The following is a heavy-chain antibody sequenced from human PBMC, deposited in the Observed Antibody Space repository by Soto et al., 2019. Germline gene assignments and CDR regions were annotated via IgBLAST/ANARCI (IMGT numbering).Heavy chain of an antibody. CDR2: IYPSDSDT. D-gene: IGHD3-3*01. Sequence: GETLKISCKGSGYNFAGYWIAWVRQMPGKGLELMGIIYPSDSDTRYRPSFQGQVTISADKSISSAYLQWSSLRASDTAMYYCARGGVSTRTFDYWGQGTPVTVSS. J-gene: IGHJ4*02. CDR3: ARGGVSTRTFDY. CDR1: GYNFAGYW. V-gene: IGHV5-51*01.